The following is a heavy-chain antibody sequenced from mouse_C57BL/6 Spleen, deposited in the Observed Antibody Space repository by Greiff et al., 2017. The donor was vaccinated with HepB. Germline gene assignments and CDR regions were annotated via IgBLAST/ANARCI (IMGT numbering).Heavy chain of an antibody. J-gene: IGHJ3*01. V-gene: IGHV5-4*01. D-gene: IGHD1-1*01. Sequence: EVMLVESGGGLVKPGGSLKLSCAASGFTFSSYAMSWVRQTPEKRLEWVATISDGGSYTYYPDNVKGRFTISRDNAKNNLYLQMSHLKSEDTAMYYCARDLGIYYYGSSYVGFAYWGQGTLVTVSA. CDR1: GFTFSSYA. CDR2: ISDGGSYT. CDR3: ARDLGIYYYGSSYVGFAY.